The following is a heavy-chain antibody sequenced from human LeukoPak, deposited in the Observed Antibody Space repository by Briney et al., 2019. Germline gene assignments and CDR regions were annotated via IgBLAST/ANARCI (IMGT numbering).Heavy chain of an antibody. V-gene: IGHV4-59*12. CDR2: IYYSGST. CDR3: ARGYYYYDSSGYDY. CDR1: GGSISSYY. Sequence: SETLSLTCAVYGGSISSYYWSWIRQPPGKGLDWIGSIYYSGSTNYNPSLKSRVTISIDTSKNQFSLKLTSVTAADTAVYYCARGYYYYDSSGYDYWGQGTLVTVSS. D-gene: IGHD3-22*01. J-gene: IGHJ4*02.